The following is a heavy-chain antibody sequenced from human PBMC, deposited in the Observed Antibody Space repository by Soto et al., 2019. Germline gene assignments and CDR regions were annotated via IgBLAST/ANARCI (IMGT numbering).Heavy chain of an antibody. V-gene: IGHV1-69*13. J-gene: IGHJ5*02. CDR2: IIPIFGTA. CDR1: GGTFSSYA. D-gene: IGHD2-21*01. CDR3: AREKGLLNWFDP. Sequence: GASVKVSCKASGGTFSSYAISWVRQAPGQGLEWMGGIIPIFGTANYAQKFQGRVTITADESTSTAYMELSSLRSEDTAVYYCAREKGLLNWFDPWGQGTLVTVSS.